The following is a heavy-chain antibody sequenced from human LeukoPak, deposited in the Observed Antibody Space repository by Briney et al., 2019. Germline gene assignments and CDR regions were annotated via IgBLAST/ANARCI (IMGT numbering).Heavy chain of an antibody. CDR3: ARDGGDGYNNFDY. D-gene: IGHD5-24*01. V-gene: IGHV4-61*02. Sequence: SETLSLTCTVSGGSISSGSYYWSWIRQPAGKGLEWIGRIYTSGSTHYNPSLKSRVTISVDTSKNQFSLKLGSVTAADTAVYYCARDGGDGYNNFDYWGQGTLVTVSS. CDR1: GGSISSGSYY. CDR2: IYTSGST. J-gene: IGHJ4*02.